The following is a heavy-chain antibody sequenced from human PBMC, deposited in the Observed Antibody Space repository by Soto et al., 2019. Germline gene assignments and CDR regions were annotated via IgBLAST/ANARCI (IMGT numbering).Heavy chain of an antibody. V-gene: IGHV1-3*01. CDR1: GYTFTSYY. CDR2: INAGNGNT. D-gene: IGHD6-19*01. Sequence: ASVKVSCKASGYTFTSYYMHWVRQAPGQGLEWMGRINAGNGNTKYSQKFQGRVTITRDTSASTAYMELSSLRSEDTAVYYCARRQNQFSSGRWEGIDAFDIWGQGTMVTVSS. CDR3: ARRQNQFSSGRWEGIDAFDI. J-gene: IGHJ3*02.